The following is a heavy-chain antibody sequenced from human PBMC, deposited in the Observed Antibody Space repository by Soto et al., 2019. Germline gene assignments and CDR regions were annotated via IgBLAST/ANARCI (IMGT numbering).Heavy chain of an antibody. CDR2: IRSGNNYI. J-gene: IGHJ4*02. Sequence: GGSLRLSCIASGFTFRSYSMTWVRQAPGKGLEWVSSIRSGNNYIYYADSLKGRFTISRDNAKNSLYLQMNSLRVDDTAVYYCARTNGAYSNYFDYWGQGTLVTVSS. CDR1: GFTFRSYS. V-gene: IGHV3-21*01. D-gene: IGHD2-8*01. CDR3: ARTNGAYSNYFDY.